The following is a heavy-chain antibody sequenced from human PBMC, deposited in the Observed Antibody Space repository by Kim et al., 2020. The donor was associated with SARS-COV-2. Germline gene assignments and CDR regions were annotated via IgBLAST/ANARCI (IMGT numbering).Heavy chain of an antibody. D-gene: IGHD6-6*01. J-gene: IGHJ4*02. V-gene: IGHV3-23*01. CDR1: GFSFSSYA. Sequence: GSLRLSCAASGFSFSSYAMTWVRQAPGKGLEWVAAISGSGLSTYYADSVKGRFTLSRDNSKNTLYLQMNGLRVEDTAIYYCVKDSSSSEKEFDYWGQGALVTVSS. CDR2: ISGSGLST. CDR3: VKDSSSSEKEFDY.